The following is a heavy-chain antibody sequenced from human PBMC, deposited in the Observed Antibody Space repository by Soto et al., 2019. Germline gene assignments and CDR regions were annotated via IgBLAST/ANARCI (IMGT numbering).Heavy chain of an antibody. CDR1: GFTFSNAW. J-gene: IGHJ5*02. Sequence: GGSLRLSCAASGFTFSNAWMNWVRQAPGKGLEWVGRIKSKTDGGTTDYAAPMKGRFTISRDDSKNTLYLQMNSLKTEDTAVYYCTTDPSGRWFGELLSNHWGQGTLVTVSS. CDR2: IKSKTDGGTT. D-gene: IGHD3-10*01. CDR3: TTDPSGRWFGELLSNH. V-gene: IGHV3-15*07.